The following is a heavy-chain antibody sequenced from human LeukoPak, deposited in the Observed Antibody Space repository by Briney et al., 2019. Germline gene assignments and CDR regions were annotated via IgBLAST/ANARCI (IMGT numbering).Heavy chain of an antibody. CDR2: IWYDGSNK. V-gene: IGHV3-33*06. CDR1: GFTFSSCG. J-gene: IGHJ4*02. CDR3: AKGGTVAGPFDY. D-gene: IGHD4-23*01. Sequence: GGSLRLSCAASGFTFSSCGMHWVRQAPGKGLEWVAVIWYDGSNKYYADSVKGRFTISRDNSKNTPYLQKNSLRAEDTAVYYCAKGGTVAGPFDYWGQGTLVTVSS.